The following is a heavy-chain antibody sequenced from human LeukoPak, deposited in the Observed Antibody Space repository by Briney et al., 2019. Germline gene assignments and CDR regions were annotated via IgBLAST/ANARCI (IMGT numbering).Heavy chain of an antibody. V-gene: IGHV3-74*01. D-gene: IGHD3-22*01. Sequence: GGTLRLSCAASGFTVSRYWMHWVRQAPGKGLVWEARINVEGNYIDYAESVKGRCTISRDSAKNTLYLQKNSVRAEDTAVYSCARDLTGPYDHWGQGTLVTVSS. CDR3: ARDLTGPYDH. J-gene: IGHJ4*02. CDR1: GFTVSRYW. CDR2: INVEGNYI.